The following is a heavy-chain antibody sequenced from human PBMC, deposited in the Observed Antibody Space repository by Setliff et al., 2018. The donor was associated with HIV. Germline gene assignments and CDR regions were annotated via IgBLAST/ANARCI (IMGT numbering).Heavy chain of an antibody. CDR3: ATGGGQSFDY. CDR2: TYLGAT. J-gene: IGHJ4*02. V-gene: IGHV1-18*01. Sequence: AASVKVSCKASGYTFTSYGISWVRQAPGQGLEWMGWTYLGATNYAQRFRDRFTVTTDTSTSTAYMELRGLSPDDTALYFCATGGGQSFDYWGQGTLVTVSS. D-gene: IGHD1-26*01. CDR1: GYTFTSYG.